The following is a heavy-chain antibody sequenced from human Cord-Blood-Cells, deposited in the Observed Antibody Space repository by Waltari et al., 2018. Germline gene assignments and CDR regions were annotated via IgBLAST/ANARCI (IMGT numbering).Heavy chain of an antibody. CDR2: IYPGDSDT. V-gene: IGHV5-51*01. J-gene: IGHJ2*01. Sequence: EVQLVQSGAEVKKPGESLKISCKGSGYSFPSYWIGWWRQMPGKGLEWMGIIYPGDSDTRNSPSFQGQGTISADKSISTAYLQWSSLKASDTAMYYCARRIGYCSSTSCYKGWYFDLWGRGTLVTVSS. CDR1: GYSFPSYW. CDR3: ARRIGYCSSTSCYKGWYFDL. D-gene: IGHD2-2*02.